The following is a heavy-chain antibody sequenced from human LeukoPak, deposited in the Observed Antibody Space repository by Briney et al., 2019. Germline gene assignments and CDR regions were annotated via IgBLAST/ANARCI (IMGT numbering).Heavy chain of an antibody. D-gene: IGHD4-17*01. CDR2: ISSNGGST. CDR1: GFTFSSYA. Sequence: GGSLRLSCSASGFTFSSYAMHWVRQAPGKGLEYVSAISSNGGSTYYADSVKGRSTISRDNSKNTLYLQMSSLRAEDTAVYYCVKEDYGDYSTLPDYWGQGTLVTVSS. CDR3: VKEDYGDYSTLPDY. J-gene: IGHJ4*02. V-gene: IGHV3-64D*09.